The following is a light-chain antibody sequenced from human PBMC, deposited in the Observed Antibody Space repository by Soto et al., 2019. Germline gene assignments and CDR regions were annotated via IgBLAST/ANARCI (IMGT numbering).Light chain of an antibody. CDR3: QQFDDSQFT. V-gene: IGKV1D-13*01. CDR1: QGISSA. J-gene: IGKJ3*01. CDR2: DAS. Sequence: AIQLTQSPSSLSASVGYSVTITCRASQGISSALAWYQQTPGRAPKLLIYDASTLASGVPSRFSGSRSGTDFTLTVSSLQPEDFATYYCQQFDDSQFTFGPGTKVDIK.